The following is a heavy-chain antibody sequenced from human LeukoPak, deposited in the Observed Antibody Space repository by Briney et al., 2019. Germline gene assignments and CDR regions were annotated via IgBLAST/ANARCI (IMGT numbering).Heavy chain of an antibody. CDR3: ANSSLLGDNWLDP. V-gene: IGHV4-4*02. J-gene: IGHJ5*02. D-gene: IGHD3-16*01. CDR2: IYHSGST. CDR1: GGSISSSNW. Sequence: SETLSLTCAVSGGSISSSNWWTWVRQPPGKGLEWIGEIYHSGSTNYNPSLKSRLTMSVDKSKNQFSLKLSSVTAADTAVYYCANSSLLGDNWLDPWGQGTLVTVSS.